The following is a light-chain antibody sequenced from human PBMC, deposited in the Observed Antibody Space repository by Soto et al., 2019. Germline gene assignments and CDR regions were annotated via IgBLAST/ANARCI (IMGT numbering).Light chain of an antibody. CDR1: SSDVGGYDY. V-gene: IGLV2-14*01. CDR2: DVA. J-gene: IGLJ1*01. CDR3: SSYTSTSTLYV. Sequence: QSALTQPASVSGSPGQSITISCTGTSSDVGGYDYVAWYQQDPGKAPKLMISDVANRPSGVSDRFSGSKSGNTASLTISGLQAEDEADYYCSSYTSTSTLYVFGPGTKLTVL.